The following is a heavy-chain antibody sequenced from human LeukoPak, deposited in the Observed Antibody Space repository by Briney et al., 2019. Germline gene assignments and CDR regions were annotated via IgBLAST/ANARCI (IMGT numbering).Heavy chain of an antibody. CDR2: IRSSSNTI. V-gene: IGHV3-48*01. CDR1: GFTFSSYS. J-gene: IGHJ4*02. Sequence: GGSLRLSCAASGFTFSSYSMNWVRQAPGKGLEWVSYIRSSSNTIYYADSVKGRFTISRDNSKNTLYLQMNSLRAEDTAVYYCARDPADYGDYDFDYWGQGTLVTVSS. CDR3: ARDPADYGDYDFDY. D-gene: IGHD4-17*01.